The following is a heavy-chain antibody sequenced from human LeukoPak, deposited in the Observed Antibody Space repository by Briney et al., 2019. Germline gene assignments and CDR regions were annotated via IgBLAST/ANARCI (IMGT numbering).Heavy chain of an antibody. CDR2: ISGSGGST. J-gene: IGHJ6*03. CDR3: AKGGRDYYYYYMDV. V-gene: IGHV3-23*01. Sequence: QTGGSLRLSCAASGFTFSSYAMSWVRQAPGKGLEWVSAISGSGGSTCYADSVKGRFTISRDNSKNTLYLQMNSLRAEDTAVYYCAKGGRDYYYYYMDVWGKGTTVTVSS. CDR1: GFTFSSYA.